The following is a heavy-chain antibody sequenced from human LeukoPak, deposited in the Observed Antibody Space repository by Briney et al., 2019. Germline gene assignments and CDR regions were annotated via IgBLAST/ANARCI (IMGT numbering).Heavy chain of an antibody. Sequence: SETLSLTCAVYGGSFSGYYWSWIRQPPGKGLEWIGEINHSGSTNYNPSLKSRVTISVDTSKNQFSLKLSSVTAADTAVYYCARLRGGNYDAFDIWGQGTMVTVSS. D-gene: IGHD4-23*01. V-gene: IGHV4-34*01. CDR1: GGSFSGYY. CDR2: INHSGST. CDR3: ARLRGGNYDAFDI. J-gene: IGHJ3*02.